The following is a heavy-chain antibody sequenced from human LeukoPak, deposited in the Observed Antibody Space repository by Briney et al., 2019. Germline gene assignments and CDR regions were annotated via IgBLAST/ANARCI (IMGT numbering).Heavy chain of an antibody. CDR1: GGSFSGYY. V-gene: IGHV4-34*01. CDR3: ASGTFSSSCSY. J-gene: IGHJ4*02. CDR2: INHSGST. Sequence: PSETLSLTRAVYGGSFSGYYWSWIRQPPGKGLEWIGEINHSGSTNYNPSLKSRVTISVDTSKNQFSLKLSSVTAADTAVYYCASGTFSSSCSYWGQGTLVTVSS. D-gene: IGHD6-13*01.